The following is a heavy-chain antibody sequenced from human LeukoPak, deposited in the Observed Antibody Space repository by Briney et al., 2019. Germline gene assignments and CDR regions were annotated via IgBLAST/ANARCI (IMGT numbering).Heavy chain of an antibody. CDR2: ISGGSGYI. Sequence: KTGGSLRLSCAASGFSFSSYSMNLVRQAPGKGLEWVAYISGGSGYIYYADSVKGRFTVSRDNAENSLYLQMNSLRAEDTAVYYCARQGGMQSFDYWGQGTLVTVSS. J-gene: IGHJ4*02. V-gene: IGHV3-21*01. CDR1: GFSFSSYS. CDR3: ARQGGMQSFDY. D-gene: IGHD6-19*01.